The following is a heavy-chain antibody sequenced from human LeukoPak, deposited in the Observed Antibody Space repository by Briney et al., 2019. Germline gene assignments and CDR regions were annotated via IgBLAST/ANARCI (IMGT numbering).Heavy chain of an antibody. CDR3: ARDPDGDYYGSGSWCDP. J-gene: IGHJ5*02. V-gene: IGHV1-46*01. CDR1: GYTFTSYY. CDR2: INPSGGST. Sequence: ASVKVSCKASGYTFTSYYMQWVRQAPGQGLEWMGIINPSGGSTSYAQKFQGRVTMTRDTSTSTVYMELSSLRSEDTAVYYCARDPDGDYYGSGSWCDPWGQGTLVTVSS. D-gene: IGHD3-10*01.